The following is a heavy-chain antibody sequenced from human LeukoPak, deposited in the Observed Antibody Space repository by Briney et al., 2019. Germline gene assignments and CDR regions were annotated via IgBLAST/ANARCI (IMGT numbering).Heavy chain of an antibody. V-gene: IGHV4-34*01. Sequence: SETLSLTCAVYGGSFSGYYWSWIRQPPGKGLEWIGEINHSGSTNFNPSLKSRVTISVDTSKNQFSLKLSSVIAADTAVYYCARGRDYWGQGTLVTVSS. CDR1: GGSFSGYY. CDR2: INHSGST. J-gene: IGHJ4*02. CDR3: ARGRDY.